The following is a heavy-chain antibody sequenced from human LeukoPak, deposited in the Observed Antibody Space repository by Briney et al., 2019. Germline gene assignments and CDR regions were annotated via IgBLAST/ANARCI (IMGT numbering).Heavy chain of an antibody. V-gene: IGHV4-34*01. Sequence: SETLSLTCAVYGGSFSGYYWSWIRQPPGKGLEWIGEINHIGSTNYNPSLKSRVTMSVDTSKNQFSLKLTASTAANRAVYYCARVNASERAAYYFDYWGQGTLVTVSS. D-gene: IGHD1-1*01. J-gene: IGHJ4*02. CDR2: INHIGST. CDR3: ARVNASERAAYYFDY. CDR1: GGSFSGYY.